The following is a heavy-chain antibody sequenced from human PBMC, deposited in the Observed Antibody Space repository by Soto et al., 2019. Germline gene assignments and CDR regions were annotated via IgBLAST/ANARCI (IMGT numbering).Heavy chain of an antibody. CDR1: GGSTSRGGYY. CDR2: IYYSGTT. J-gene: IGHJ4*02. CDR3: ARFLPAGYGSGSYFDY. V-gene: IGHV4-31*03. Sequence: SEILSLTCTVSGGSTSRGGYYWSWIRQHPGKGLEWIGYIYYSGTTYYNPSLRSRVAISVDTSKNQFSLKLSSVTAADTAVYYCARFLPAGYGSGSYFDYWGQGTLVTVSS. D-gene: IGHD3-10*01.